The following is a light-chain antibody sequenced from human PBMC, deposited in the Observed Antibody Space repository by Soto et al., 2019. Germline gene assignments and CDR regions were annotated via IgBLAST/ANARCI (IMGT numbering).Light chain of an antibody. CDR2: GTS. J-gene: IGKJ1*01. CDR1: QSVSSSY. V-gene: IGKV3-20*01. Sequence: EIVLTQSPGTLSLSPGERATLSCRASQSVSSSYLAWYQQKPGQAPRLLIYGTSSRATAIPDRFSGSGSGTDFTLIISRLEPEDFAVYYCQQYGSSSWTFGQGTKVEIK. CDR3: QQYGSSSWT.